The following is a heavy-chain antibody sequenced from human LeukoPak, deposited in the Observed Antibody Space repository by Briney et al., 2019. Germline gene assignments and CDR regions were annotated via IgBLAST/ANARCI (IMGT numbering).Heavy chain of an antibody. V-gene: IGHV3-48*04. CDR1: GFTFSSYS. Sequence: GGSLRLSCAASGFTFSSYSMNWVRQAPGKGLEWVSYISSSGSTIYYADSVKGRFTISRDNAKNSLYLQMNSLRAEDTAVYYCARGSGSSYYYYMDVWGKGTTVTVSS. D-gene: IGHD3-10*01. CDR3: ARGSGSSYYYYMDV. J-gene: IGHJ6*03. CDR2: ISSSGSTI.